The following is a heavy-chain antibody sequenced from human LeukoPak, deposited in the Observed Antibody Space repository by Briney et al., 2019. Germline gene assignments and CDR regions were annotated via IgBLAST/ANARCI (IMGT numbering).Heavy chain of an antibody. V-gene: IGHV3-23*01. CDR1: EFIFSSYG. Sequence: GGSLRLSCAASEFIFSSYGMSWVRQAPGKGLEGVSAISASGGGTYYADSVKGRFTISRDNSRNTLYLEMNSLRAEDTAIYYCAKEVTPGALLYGPFDYWGQGTLVTVSS. CDR3: AKEVTPGALLYGPFDY. D-gene: IGHD4-23*01. CDR2: ISASGGGT. J-gene: IGHJ4*02.